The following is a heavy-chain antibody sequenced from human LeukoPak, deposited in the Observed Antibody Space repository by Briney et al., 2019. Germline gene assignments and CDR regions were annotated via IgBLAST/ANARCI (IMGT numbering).Heavy chain of an antibody. V-gene: IGHV3-30*02. Sequence: GGSLRLSCAASGFTFTDYGMHWVRQAPGKGLEWVAFIRYDGSNECYVDSVKGRFTISRDNSKNTLYLQMNSLRAEDTAVYYCARATALVDYWGQGTLVTVSS. CDR3: ARATALVDY. CDR1: GFTFTDYG. CDR2: IRYDGSNE. D-gene: IGHD5-18*01. J-gene: IGHJ4*02.